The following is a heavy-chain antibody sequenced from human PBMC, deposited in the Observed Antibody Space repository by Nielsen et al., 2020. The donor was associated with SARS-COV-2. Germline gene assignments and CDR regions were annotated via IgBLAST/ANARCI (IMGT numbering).Heavy chain of an antibody. CDR1: GFTVSSNY. CDR2: IYSGGST. CDR3: ARDAYSSSWYFDY. J-gene: IGHJ4*02. D-gene: IGHD6-13*01. Sequence: GGSLRLSCAASGFTVSSNYMSWVRQAPGKGLEWVSVIYSGGSTYYADSVKGRFTISRDNSKNTLYLQMNSLRAEDTAVYYCARDAYSSSWYFDYWGQGTLVTVSS. V-gene: IGHV3-53*05.